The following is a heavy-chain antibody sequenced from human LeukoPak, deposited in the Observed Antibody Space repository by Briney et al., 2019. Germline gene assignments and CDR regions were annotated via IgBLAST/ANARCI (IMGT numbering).Heavy chain of an antibody. CDR1: GGSISSYY. CDR3: ARLYYYDSSGYADYYGMDV. D-gene: IGHD3-22*01. J-gene: IGHJ6*02. Sequence: SETLSLTCIGSGGSISSYYWSWIRQPPGKGLEWIGYIYYSGSTNYNPSLKSRVTISVDTSKNQFSLKLSSVTAADTAVYYCARLYYYDSSGYADYYGMDVWGQGTTVTVSS. CDR2: IYYSGST. V-gene: IGHV4-59*01.